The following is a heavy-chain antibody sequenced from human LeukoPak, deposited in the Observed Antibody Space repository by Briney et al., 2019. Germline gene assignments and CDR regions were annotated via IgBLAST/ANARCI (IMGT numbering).Heavy chain of an antibody. V-gene: IGHV3-9*01. J-gene: IGHJ3*01. CDR1: GFTFDDYA. Sequence: GGSLRLSCAASGFTFDDYAMHWVRQAPGKGLEWLSGISWNSGSIGYADSVKGRFTISRDNAKNSLYLQMNSLRAEDTALYYCAKDTQTYYYDSSTLINWGQGTMVTVSS. D-gene: IGHD3-22*01. CDR2: ISWNSGSI. CDR3: AKDTQTYYYDSSTLIN.